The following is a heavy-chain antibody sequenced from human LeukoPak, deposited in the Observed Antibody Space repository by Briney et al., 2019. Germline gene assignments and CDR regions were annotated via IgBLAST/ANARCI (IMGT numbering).Heavy chain of an antibody. V-gene: IGHV4-30-4*01. CDR1: GGSISSGDYY. CDR3: ARDRGYSSSWYLDY. Sequence: PSETLSLTCTVSGGSISSGDYYWSWIRQPPGKGLEWIGYIYYSGSTYYNPSLKSRVTISVDTSKKQFSLKLSSVTAADTAVYYCARDRGYSSSWYLDYWGQGTLVTVSS. J-gene: IGHJ4*02. D-gene: IGHD6-13*01. CDR2: IYYSGST.